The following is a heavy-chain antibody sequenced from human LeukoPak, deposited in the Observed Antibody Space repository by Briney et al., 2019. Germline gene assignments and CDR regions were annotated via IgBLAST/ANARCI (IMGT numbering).Heavy chain of an antibody. CDR1: GGSISSGGYS. D-gene: IGHD5-18*01. Sequence: SETLSLTCTVSGGSISSGGYSWSWIRQPPGKGLEWIGYIYYSGSTYYNPSLKSRVTISVDTSKNQFSLKLSSVTAADTAVYYCARGGYSYGSLDVWGKGTTVTVSS. CDR2: IYYSGST. J-gene: IGHJ6*04. V-gene: IGHV4-30-4*07. CDR3: ARGGYSYGSLDV.